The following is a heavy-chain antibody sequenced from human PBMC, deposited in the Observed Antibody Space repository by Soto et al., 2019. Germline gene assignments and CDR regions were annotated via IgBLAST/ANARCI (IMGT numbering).Heavy chain of an antibody. CDR2: IIPILGIA. V-gene: IGHV1-69*02. CDR1: GGTFSSYT. J-gene: IGHJ3*02. CDR3: ASLGRYSSGDDAFDI. Sequence: QVQLVQSGAEVKKPGSSVKVSCKASGGTFSSYTISWVRQAPGQGLEWRGRIIPILGIANYAQKFQGRVTITADKSTSTAYMELSSLRSEDTAVYYCASLGRYSSGDDAFDIWGQGTMVTVSS. D-gene: IGHD5-18*01.